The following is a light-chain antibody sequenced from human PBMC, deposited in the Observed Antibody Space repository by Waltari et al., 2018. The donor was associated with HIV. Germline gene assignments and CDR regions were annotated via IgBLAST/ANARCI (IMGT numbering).Light chain of an antibody. CDR1: QSLSSSD. V-gene: IGKV3-20*01. Sequence: EIVLMQSPGTLSLYPGERATPSCRASQSLSSSDLAVYQQKPAQAPRLLIDGASGRATGVPDRVSGSGSETDFTLTISRLEPEDSAVYFCHQYGGSPRTFGQGTKLEI. J-gene: IGKJ2*01. CDR2: GAS. CDR3: HQYGGSPRT.